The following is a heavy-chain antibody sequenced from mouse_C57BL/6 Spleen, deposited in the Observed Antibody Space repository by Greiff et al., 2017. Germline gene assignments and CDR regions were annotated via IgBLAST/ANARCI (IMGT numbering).Heavy chain of an antibody. Sequence: VKLMESGPELVKPGASVKISCKASGYAFSSSWMNWVKQRPGKGLEWIGRIYPGDGDTNYNGKFKGKATLTADKSSSTAYMQLSSLTSEDSAVYFCARGGYGNYVRAMDYWGQGTSVTVSS. J-gene: IGHJ4*01. CDR2: IYPGDGDT. D-gene: IGHD2-10*02. CDR1: GYAFSSSW. V-gene: IGHV1-82*01. CDR3: ARGGYGNYVRAMDY.